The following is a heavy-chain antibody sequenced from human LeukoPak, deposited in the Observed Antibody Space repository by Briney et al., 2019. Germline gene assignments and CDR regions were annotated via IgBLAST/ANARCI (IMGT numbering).Heavy chain of an antibody. CDR2: IYTSGST. D-gene: IGHD1-26*01. V-gene: IGHV4-4*07. CDR1: GGSISSYY. J-gene: IGHJ5*02. CDR3: AGVVGASGSYYPPNWFDP. Sequence: PSETLSLTCTVSGGSISSYYWSWIRQPAGKGLEWIGRIYTSGSTNNNPSLKSRVTMSVDTSKNQFSLKLSSVTAADTAVYYCAGVVGASGSYYPPNWFDPWGQGTLVTVSS.